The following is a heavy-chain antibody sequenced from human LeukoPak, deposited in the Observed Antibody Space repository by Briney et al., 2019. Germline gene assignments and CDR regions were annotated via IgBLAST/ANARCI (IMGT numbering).Heavy chain of an antibody. CDR3: ARGSLLRGAYYYGSGSSWFDP. Sequence: GASVKVSCKASGYTFTSHDINWVRQATGQGLEWMGWMNPNSGNTGYAQKFQGRVTITRNTSISTAYMELSSLRSEDTAVYYCARGSLLRGAYYYGSGSSWFDPWGQGTLVTVSS. D-gene: IGHD3-10*01. J-gene: IGHJ5*02. CDR1: GYTFTSHD. V-gene: IGHV1-8*03. CDR2: MNPNSGNT.